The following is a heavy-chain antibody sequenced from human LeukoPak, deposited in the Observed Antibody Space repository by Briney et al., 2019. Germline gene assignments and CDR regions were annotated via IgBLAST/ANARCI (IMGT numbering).Heavy chain of an antibody. V-gene: IGHV6-1*01. J-gene: IGHJ5*02. CDR2: TYYRSKWYN. CDR1: GDSVSSNSAA. CDR3: ARGGGQWLVPGYWFDP. Sequence: SQTLSRTCAISGDSVSSNSAAWNWIRQSPSRGLEWLGRTYYRSKWYNDYAVSVKSRITINPDTSKNQFSLQLNSVAPEDTAVYYCARGGGQWLVPGYWFDPWGQGTLVTVSS. D-gene: IGHD6-19*01.